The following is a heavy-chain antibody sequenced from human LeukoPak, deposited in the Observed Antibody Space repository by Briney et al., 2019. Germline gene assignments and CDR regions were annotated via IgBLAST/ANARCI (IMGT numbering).Heavy chain of an antibody. CDR2: ISSSGNLI. V-gene: IGHV3-48*03. D-gene: IGHD2-15*01. CDR3: ATYHRSRVAAVDYYAMDV. J-gene: IGHJ6*02. Sequence: GGSLRLSCEASGLTFSSYDMNWVRQAPGKGLEWVSYISSSGNLIHYADSVKGRFTFSRDNARNSLYLQMNSLRADDTAVYYCATYHRSRVAAVDYYAMDVWGQGTTVTVSS. CDR1: GLTFSSYD.